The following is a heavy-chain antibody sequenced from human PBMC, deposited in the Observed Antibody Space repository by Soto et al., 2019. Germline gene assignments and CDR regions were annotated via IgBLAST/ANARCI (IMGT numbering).Heavy chain of an antibody. CDR3: AAVAGPYDSSGDILFDY. CDR2: ISAYNGNT. D-gene: IGHD3-22*01. CDR1: GYTFTSYG. Sequence: ASVKVSCKASGYTFTSYGISWVRQAPGQGLEWMGWISAYNGNTNYAQKLQGRVTMTTDTSTSTAYMELRSLRSDDTAVYYCAAVAGPYDSSGDILFDYWGQGTLVTVSS. V-gene: IGHV1-18*01. J-gene: IGHJ4*02.